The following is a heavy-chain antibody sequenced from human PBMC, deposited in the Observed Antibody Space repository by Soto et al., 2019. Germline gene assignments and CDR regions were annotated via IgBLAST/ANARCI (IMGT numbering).Heavy chain of an antibody. D-gene: IGHD4-17*01. V-gene: IGHV3-33*01. J-gene: IGHJ5*02. Sequence: GGSLRLSWAASGFTFSSYGMHWVGQAPGKGLEGVAVIWYDGSNKYYADSVKGPFTISRDNSKNTLYLQMNSLRAEDTAVYYCARAGYGDYVWWFDPWGQGTLVTVSS. CDR2: IWYDGSNK. CDR1: GFTFSSYG. CDR3: ARAGYGDYVWWFDP.